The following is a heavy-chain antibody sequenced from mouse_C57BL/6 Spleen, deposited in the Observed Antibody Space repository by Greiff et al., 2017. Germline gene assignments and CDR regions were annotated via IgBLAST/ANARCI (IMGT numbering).Heavy chain of an antibody. CDR2: IDPSDSYT. Sequence: VKLQQPVAELVMPGASVKLSCKASGYTFTSYWMHWVKQRPGQGLEWIGEIDPSDSYTNYNQKFKGKSTLTVDKSSSTAYMQLSSLTSEDSAVYYCARSHYYGSTPYAMDYWGQGTSVTVSS. J-gene: IGHJ4*01. D-gene: IGHD1-1*01. V-gene: IGHV1-69*01. CDR1: GYTFTSYW. CDR3: ARSHYYGSTPYAMDY.